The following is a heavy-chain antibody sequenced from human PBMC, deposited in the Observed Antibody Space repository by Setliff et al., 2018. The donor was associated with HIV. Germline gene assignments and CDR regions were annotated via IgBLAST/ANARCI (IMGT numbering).Heavy chain of an antibody. CDR2: IHTSGST. Sequence: PAETLSLTCTVSGGSISSGSYYWCWIRQPAGKGLEWIGQIHTSGSTNYNPSLESRVIILVDTSKNQFSLKLTSVNAADPGMYYCARRTFGSGRIDPWGQGTLVTVSS. J-gene: IGHJ5*02. V-gene: IGHV4-61*09. CDR3: ARRTFGSGRIDP. D-gene: IGHD1-26*01. CDR1: GGSISSGSYY.